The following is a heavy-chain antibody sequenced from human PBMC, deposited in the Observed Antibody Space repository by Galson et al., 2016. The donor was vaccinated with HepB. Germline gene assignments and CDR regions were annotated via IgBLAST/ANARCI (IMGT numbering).Heavy chain of an antibody. V-gene: IGHV3-9*01. CDR1: ELTFDDYA. D-gene: IGHD3-3*01. Sequence: SLRLSCAASELTFDDYAMHWVRQAPGKGLEWVSGINWNGGRLAYADSVKGRFTISRDNAKNSLYLQMSSLRVEDTALYYCAKDFTAIVFGRAFDIWGQGTVVTVSS. CDR2: INWNGGRL. CDR3: AKDFTAIVFGRAFDI. J-gene: IGHJ3*02.